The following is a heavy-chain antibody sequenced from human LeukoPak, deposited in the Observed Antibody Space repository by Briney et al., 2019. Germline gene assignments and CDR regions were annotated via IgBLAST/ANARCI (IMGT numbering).Heavy chain of an antibody. J-gene: IGHJ5*02. Sequence: PGGSLRLSCAASGFTFSSYWMSWVRQAPGKGLEWLANIKQDGSEKYYVDSVKGRFTISRDNAKNSLYLQMNSLRAEDTALYYCAKASGSGSYYIFGGDNWFDPWGQGTLVTVSS. V-gene: IGHV3-7*03. CDR3: AKASGSGSYYIFGGDNWFDP. CDR2: IKQDGSEK. D-gene: IGHD3-10*01. CDR1: GFTFSSYW.